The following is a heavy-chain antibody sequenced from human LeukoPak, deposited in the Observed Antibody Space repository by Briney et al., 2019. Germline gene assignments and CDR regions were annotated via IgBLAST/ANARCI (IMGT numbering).Heavy chain of an antibody. Sequence: SVKVSCKASGGTFSSYAISWVRQAPGQGLEWMGGIIPIFGTANYAQKFQGRVTITADESTSTAYMELSSLRSEDTAVYYCAREGPGLYGDYGENWGQGTLVTVSS. CDR2: IIPIFGTA. D-gene: IGHD4-17*01. CDR3: AREGPGLYGDYGEN. V-gene: IGHV1-69*13. CDR1: GGTFSSYA. J-gene: IGHJ4*02.